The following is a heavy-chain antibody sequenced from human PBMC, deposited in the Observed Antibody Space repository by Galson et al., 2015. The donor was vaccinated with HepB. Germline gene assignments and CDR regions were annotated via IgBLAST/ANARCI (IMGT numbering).Heavy chain of an antibody. CDR2: IRYDGSNK. CDR3: AKDGSIIRSGSYYSAFSFDY. Sequence: SLRLSCAASGFTFSSYGMHWVRQAPGKGLEWVAFIRYDGSNKYYADSVKGRFTISRDNSKNTLYLQMNSLRAEDTAVYYCAKDGSIIRSGSYYSAFSFDYWGQGTLVTVSS. D-gene: IGHD1-26*01. V-gene: IGHV3-30*02. J-gene: IGHJ4*02. CDR1: GFTFSSYG.